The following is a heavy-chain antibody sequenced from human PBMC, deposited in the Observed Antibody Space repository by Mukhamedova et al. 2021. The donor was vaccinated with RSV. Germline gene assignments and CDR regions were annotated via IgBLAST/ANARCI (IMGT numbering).Heavy chain of an antibody. CDR2: IGGTVEST. V-gene: IGHV3-23*01. Sequence: GLEWVSSIGGTVESTYYADSVKGRFAISRDNSNYTLFLQMNNLGAEDTAVYYCAHRIVGAGPFDYWGQGTLGTVSS. CDR3: AHRIVGAGPFDY. D-gene: IGHD1-26*01. J-gene: IGHJ4*02.